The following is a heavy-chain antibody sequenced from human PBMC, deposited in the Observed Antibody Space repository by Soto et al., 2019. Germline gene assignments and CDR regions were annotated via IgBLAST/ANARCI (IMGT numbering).Heavy chain of an antibody. Sequence: EVQLVESGGGLIQPGGSLRLSCAASGFNVSSNYMSWVRQAPGKGLEWLSVIYSGGSTYYAESVKGRFTISRVNSKNTLNLQMNALRVEDTAVYYCARGPHVGISTSWGQGTLVTVSS. D-gene: IGHD2-2*01. CDR3: ARGPHVGISTS. V-gene: IGHV3-53*01. CDR1: GFNVSSNY. J-gene: IGHJ4*02. CDR2: IYSGGST.